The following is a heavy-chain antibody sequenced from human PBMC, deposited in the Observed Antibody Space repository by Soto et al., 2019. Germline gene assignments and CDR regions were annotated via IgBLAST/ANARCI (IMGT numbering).Heavy chain of an antibody. CDR3: ARVPDR. Sequence: PSDTLSLTCAVSGSSIGSGGYSWSWIRQPPGKGLEWIGYIYHSGSTYYNPSLKSRVTISVDRSKNQFSLKLSSVTAADTAVYYCARVPDRWGQGTLVTVS. CDR1: GSSIGSGGYS. D-gene: IGHD2-2*01. J-gene: IGHJ5*02. CDR2: IYHSGST. V-gene: IGHV4-30-2*01.